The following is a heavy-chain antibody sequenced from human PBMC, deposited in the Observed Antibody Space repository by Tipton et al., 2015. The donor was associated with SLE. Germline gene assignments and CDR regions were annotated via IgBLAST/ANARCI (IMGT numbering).Heavy chain of an antibody. J-gene: IGHJ4*02. CDR1: GGSISSTNHF. Sequence: LRLSCTVSGGSISSTNHFWTWIRQPAGKGLEWIGRIYTSGNTNYNPSLQSRVTISIDTSKTQFSLKLSSVTAADTAVYYCARLGTGIFDYWGQGTRVTVSS. D-gene: IGHD1-1*01. CDR3: ARLGTGIFDY. V-gene: IGHV4-61*02. CDR2: IYTSGNT.